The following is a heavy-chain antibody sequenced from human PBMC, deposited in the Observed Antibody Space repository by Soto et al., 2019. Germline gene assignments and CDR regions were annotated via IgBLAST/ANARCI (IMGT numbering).Heavy chain of an antibody. V-gene: IGHV4-39*01. CDR3: ARGATYYYDSSGPRFDP. CDR2: IYYSGST. CDR1: GGSISSSSYY. J-gene: IGHJ5*02. Sequence: SETLSLTCTVSGGSISSSSYYWGWIRQPPGKGLEWIGSIYYSGSTYYNPSLKSRVTISVDTSKNQFSLKLSSVTAADTAVYYCARGATYYYDSSGPRFDPWGQGTLVTVSS. D-gene: IGHD3-22*01.